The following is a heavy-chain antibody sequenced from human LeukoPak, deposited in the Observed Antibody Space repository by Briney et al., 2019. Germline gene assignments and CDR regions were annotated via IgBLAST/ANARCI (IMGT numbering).Heavy chain of an antibody. J-gene: IGHJ6*03. D-gene: IGHD2-21*02. CDR3: ARSFYCGGDCYLNYYYYMDV. Sequence: GGSLRLSCAASGFTFSSYEMNWVRQAPGKGLEWVSYISSSGSTIYYADSVKGRFTISRDNAKNSLYLQMNSLRAEDTAVYYCARSFYCGGDCYLNYYYYMDVWGKGTTVTISS. V-gene: IGHV3-48*03. CDR1: GFTFSSYE. CDR2: ISSSGSTI.